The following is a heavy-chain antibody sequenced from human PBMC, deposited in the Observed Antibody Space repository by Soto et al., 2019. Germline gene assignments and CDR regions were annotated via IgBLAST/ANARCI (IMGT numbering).Heavy chain of an antibody. CDR2: INPNSGGT. V-gene: IGHV1-2*04. Sequence: ASVKVSCKASGYTFTGYYMHWVRQAPGQGLEWMGWINPNSGGTNYAQKFQGWVTMTRDTSISTAYMELSRLRSDDTAVYYCAREPSGYYYGMDVWGQGTTVTSP. CDR1: GYTFTGYY. J-gene: IGHJ6*02. D-gene: IGHD2-15*01. CDR3: AREPSGYYYGMDV.